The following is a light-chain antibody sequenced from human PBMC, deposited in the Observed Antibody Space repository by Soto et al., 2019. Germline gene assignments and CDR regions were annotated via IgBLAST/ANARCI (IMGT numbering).Light chain of an antibody. J-gene: IGKJ4*01. CDR3: QHYKSLPIT. Sequence: DIQMTQSPSSLSASIGDRVTITCQASHDVSNYLNWYQQKPGKAPKLLIYDASKLETGVPSRFSGSGSGTDFTFTITNLQPEDTATYYCQHYKSLPITFGGGTKVEI. V-gene: IGKV1-33*01. CDR1: HDVSNY. CDR2: DAS.